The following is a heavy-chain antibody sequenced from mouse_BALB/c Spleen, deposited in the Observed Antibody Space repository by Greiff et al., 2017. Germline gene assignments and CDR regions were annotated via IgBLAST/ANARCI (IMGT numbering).Heavy chain of an antibody. CDR1: GFTFSSYA. CDR2: ISSGGSYT. CDR3: ARQEYYGSSFYFDY. V-gene: IGHV5-9-3*01. J-gene: IGHJ2*01. D-gene: IGHD1-1*01. Sequence: EVQLQESGGGLVKPGGSLKLSCAASGFTFSSYAMSWVRQTPEKRLEWVATISSGGSYTYYPDSVKGRFTISRDNAKNTLYLQMSSLRSEDTAMYYCARQEYYGSSFYFDYWGQGTTLTVSS.